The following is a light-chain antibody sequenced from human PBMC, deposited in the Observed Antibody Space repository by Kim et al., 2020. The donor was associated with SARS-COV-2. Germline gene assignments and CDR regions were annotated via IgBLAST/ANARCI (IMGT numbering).Light chain of an antibody. CDR1: QGISNY. V-gene: IGKV1-17*03. Sequence: ASVGDRVTITCRASQGISNYVAWFQQKPGQVPQLLIYSASTLQSGVPSRFSGSGSGTEFTLTISSLQPEDSASYYCLQHKTYPWMFGQGTKVDIK. J-gene: IGKJ1*01. CDR3: LQHKTYPWM. CDR2: SAS.